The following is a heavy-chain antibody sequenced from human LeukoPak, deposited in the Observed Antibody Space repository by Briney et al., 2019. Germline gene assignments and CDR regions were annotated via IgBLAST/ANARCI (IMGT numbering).Heavy chain of an antibody. V-gene: IGHV4-59*08. CDR2: IYHNGGT. J-gene: IGHJ4*02. CDR1: GGSISGYY. D-gene: IGHD6-19*01. CDR3: ARHLRAVAGGRYFDY. Sequence: SETLSLTCTVSGGSISGYYWSWIRQPPGKGLEWIGYIYHNGGTNYNPSLQSRLTISVDTSKNQFSLKLSSVTAAYTAVYYCARHLRAVAGGRYFDYWGQGTQVTVSS.